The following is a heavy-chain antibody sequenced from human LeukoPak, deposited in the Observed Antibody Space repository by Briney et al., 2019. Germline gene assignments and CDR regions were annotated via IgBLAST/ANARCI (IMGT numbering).Heavy chain of an antibody. CDR3: AKGRQWLVAPFDY. CDR1: GFTVSTNY. Sequence: GGSLRLSCAASGFTVSTNYMSWVRQAPGKGLEWVAVISYDGSNKYYADSVKGRFTISRDNSKNTLYLQMNSLRAEDTAVYYCAKGRQWLVAPFDYWGQGTLVTVSS. D-gene: IGHD6-19*01. J-gene: IGHJ4*02. CDR2: ISYDGSNK. V-gene: IGHV3-30*18.